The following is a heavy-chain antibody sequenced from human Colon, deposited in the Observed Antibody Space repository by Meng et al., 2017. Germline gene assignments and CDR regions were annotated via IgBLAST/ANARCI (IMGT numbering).Heavy chain of an antibody. D-gene: IGHD5-18*01. V-gene: IGHV1-69*06. J-gene: IGHJ5*02. CDR3: ARGTTAMAHPRKLNWFDP. CDR1: GGTFSSYA. CDR2: IIPIFGTA. Sequence: SVKVSCKASGGTFSSYAISWVRQAPGQGLEWMGGIIPIFGTATYAQKFQGRVTITADKSTSTAYMELSSLRSEDTAVYYCARGTTAMAHPRKLNWFDPWGQGTLVTVSS.